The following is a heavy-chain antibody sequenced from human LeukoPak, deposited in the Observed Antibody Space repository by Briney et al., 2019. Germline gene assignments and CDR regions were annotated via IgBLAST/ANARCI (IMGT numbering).Heavy chain of an antibody. D-gene: IGHD5-18*01. CDR3: ASADTAMVPFDY. CDR2: IIPIFGTA. J-gene: IGHJ4*02. CDR1: GGTFSNYA. Sequence: ASVKVSCKASGGTFSNYAISWVRQAPGQGLEWMGGIIPIFGTANYAQKFQGRVTIAADESTSTAYMELSSLRSEDTAVYYCASADTAMVPFDYWGQGTLVTVSS. V-gene: IGHV1-69*13.